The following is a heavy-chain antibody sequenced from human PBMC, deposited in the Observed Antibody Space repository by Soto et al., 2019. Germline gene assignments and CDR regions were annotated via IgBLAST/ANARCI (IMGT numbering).Heavy chain of an antibody. V-gene: IGHV4-61*01. CDR2: MYYSGST. J-gene: IGHJ5*02. CDR3: ARESLNFWLDP. CDR1: GGSVSSVSYY. Sequence: SLTCTVSGGSVSSVSYYWSWIRQPPGKGLEWIGYMYYSGSTNYNPSFKSRVTMSVDTSKNQFSLRLRSVTAADTAVYYCARESLNFWLDPWGQGTLVTVSS.